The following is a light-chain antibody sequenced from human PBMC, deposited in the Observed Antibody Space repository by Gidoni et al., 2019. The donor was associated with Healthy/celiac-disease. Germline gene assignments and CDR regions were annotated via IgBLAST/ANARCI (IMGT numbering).Light chain of an antibody. CDR1: SSDVGSYNL. V-gene: IGLV2-23*02. Sequence: QPALTQPAPASGSPGQPITTSCTGTSSDVGSYNLVSWYQQHPGKAPKLMIYEVSKRPSGVSNRFSGSKSGNTASLTISGLQAEDEADYYCCSYAGSSTFRVFGGGTKLTVL. J-gene: IGLJ2*01. CDR2: EVS. CDR3: CSYAGSSTFRV.